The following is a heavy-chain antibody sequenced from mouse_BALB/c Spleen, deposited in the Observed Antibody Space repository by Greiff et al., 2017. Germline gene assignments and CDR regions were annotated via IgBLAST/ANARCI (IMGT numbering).Heavy chain of an antibody. Sequence: QVQLKESGAELVRPGVSVKISCKGSGYTFTDYAMHWVKQSHAKSLEWIGVISTYYGDASYNQKFKGKATMTVDKSSSTAYMELARLTSEDSAIYYCARSRDTTVPFAYWGQGTLVTVSA. CDR1: GYTFTDYA. D-gene: IGHD1-1*01. CDR3: ARSRDTTVPFAY. V-gene: IGHV1S137*01. CDR2: ISTYYGDA. J-gene: IGHJ3*01.